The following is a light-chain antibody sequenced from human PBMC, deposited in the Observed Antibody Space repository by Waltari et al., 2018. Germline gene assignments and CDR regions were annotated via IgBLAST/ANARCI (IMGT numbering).Light chain of an antibody. CDR3: QQYGTSTLT. V-gene: IGKV3-20*01. Sequence: EIVLTQSPGTLSLSPGESATLSCRASQSVSSTYLAWYQQKPGQAPRLLICRTSTRATGIPDRFSGSGSGTDFTLTISRLEPEDFAVYYGQQYGTSTLTFGGGTKVEIK. CDR1: QSVSSTY. J-gene: IGKJ4*01. CDR2: RTS.